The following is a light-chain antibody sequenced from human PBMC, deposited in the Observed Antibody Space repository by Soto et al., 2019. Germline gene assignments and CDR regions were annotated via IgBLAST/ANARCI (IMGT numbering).Light chain of an antibody. Sequence: EIVLTQSPATLSLSPGERATLSCRASQSVSSYLAWYQQKPGQAPRLLIYDASNRATGIPARFSGSGSGTDFTLTISSLEPEDFAGYYCQQRSTFGGGTKVDI. V-gene: IGKV3-11*01. J-gene: IGKJ4*02. CDR3: QQRST. CDR2: DAS. CDR1: QSVSSY.